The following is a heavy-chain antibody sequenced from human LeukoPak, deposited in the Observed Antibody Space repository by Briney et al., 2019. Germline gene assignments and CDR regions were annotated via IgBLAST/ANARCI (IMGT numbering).Heavy chain of an antibody. V-gene: IGHV3-48*03. CDR2: ISSSGSAK. CDR1: GFIFSSHE. Sequence: QPGGSLRLSCAASGFIFSSHEMNWVRQAPGKRLEWVSYISSSGSAKYYADSVKGRFTISRDNAKNSLDLQMNSLRAEDTAVYYCARAAYYDSSGYYRPDYWGQGTLVTVSS. CDR3: ARAAYYDSSGYYRPDY. J-gene: IGHJ4*02. D-gene: IGHD3-22*01.